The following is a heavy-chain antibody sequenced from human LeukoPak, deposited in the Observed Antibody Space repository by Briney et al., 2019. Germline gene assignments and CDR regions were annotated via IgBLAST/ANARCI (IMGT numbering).Heavy chain of an antibody. Sequence: GGSLRLSCAASGFTFSNYAMSWVRQAPGKGLEWVSSISRSGSSTYYADSVKGRFTISRDNSKSMLYLQLNSLRAEDTAVYYCARDRGSGWYGDFCYWGQGTLVTVSS. CDR1: GFTFSNYA. CDR2: ISRSGSST. V-gene: IGHV3-23*01. CDR3: ARDRGSGWYGDFCY. D-gene: IGHD6-19*01. J-gene: IGHJ4*02.